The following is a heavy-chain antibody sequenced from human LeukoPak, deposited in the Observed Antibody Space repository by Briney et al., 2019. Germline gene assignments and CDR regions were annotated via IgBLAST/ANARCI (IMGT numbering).Heavy chain of an antibody. V-gene: IGHV3-11*06. J-gene: IGHJ5*01. Sequence: GGSLRLSCAASGFTFSDYYMSWIRRAPGKGLEWVSYISSSSSYTNYADSVKGRFTISRDNAKNSLYLQMNSLRAEDTAVYYCARANLYSSGWFDYWGQGTLVTVSS. D-gene: IGHD6-19*01. CDR2: ISSSSSYT. CDR1: GFTFSDYY. CDR3: ARANLYSSGWFDY.